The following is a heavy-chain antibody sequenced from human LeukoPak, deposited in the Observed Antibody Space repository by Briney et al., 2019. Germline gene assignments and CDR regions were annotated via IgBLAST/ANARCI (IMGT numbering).Heavy chain of an antibody. CDR2: ISSSGSTI. Sequence: QSGGSLRLSCAASGFTFSSYALHWVRQAPGKGLEWVSYISSSGSTIYYADSVKGRFTISRDNAKNSLYLQMNSLRAEDTAVYYCARGGDRMITFGGVISYFDYWGQGTLVTVSS. D-gene: IGHD3-16*01. V-gene: IGHV3-48*03. J-gene: IGHJ4*02. CDR3: ARGGDRMITFGGVISYFDY. CDR1: GFTFSSYA.